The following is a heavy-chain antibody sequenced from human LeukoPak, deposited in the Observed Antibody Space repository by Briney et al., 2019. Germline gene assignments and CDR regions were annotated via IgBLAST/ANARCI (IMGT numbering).Heavy chain of an antibody. V-gene: IGHV4-39*07. D-gene: IGHD6-19*01. J-gene: IGHJ4*02. CDR3: ARGSSGWQFDY. CDR2: IYYSGST. CDR1: SGSLSTYY. Sequence: SETLSLTCTVSSGSLSTYYWGWIRQPPGKGLEWIGSIYYSGSTYYNPSLKSRVTISVDTSKNQFSLRLSSVTAADTAVYYCARGSSGWQFDYWGQGTLVTVSS.